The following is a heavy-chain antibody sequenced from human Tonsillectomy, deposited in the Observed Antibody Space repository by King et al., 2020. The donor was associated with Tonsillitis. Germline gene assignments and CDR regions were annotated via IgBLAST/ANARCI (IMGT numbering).Heavy chain of an antibody. CDR1: GGTFSSYA. Sequence: QLVQSGAEVKKPGSSVKVSCKASGGTFSSYAISWVRQAPGQGLEWMGGIIPIFGTANYAQKFQGRVTITADESTSTAYMELSSLRSEDTAVYYCARTPATVTFEYYHYYGMDVWGQGTTVTVSS. CDR2: IIPIFGTA. J-gene: IGHJ6*02. V-gene: IGHV1-69*01. D-gene: IGHD4-17*01. CDR3: ARTPATVTFEYYHYYGMDV.